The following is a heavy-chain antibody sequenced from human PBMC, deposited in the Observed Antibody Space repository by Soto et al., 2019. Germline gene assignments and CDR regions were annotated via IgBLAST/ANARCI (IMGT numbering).Heavy chain of an antibody. CDR3: AKGPYYDFWSGYSKSLYYFDY. CDR2: ISGSGGST. CDR1: GFTFSSYA. D-gene: IGHD3-3*01. Sequence: GGSLRLSCAASGFTFSSYAMSWVRQAPGKGLEWVSAISGSGGSTYYADSVKGRFTISRDNSKNTLYLQMNSLRTEDTAVYYCAKGPYYDFWSGYSKSLYYFDYWGQGTLVTVSS. J-gene: IGHJ4*02. V-gene: IGHV3-23*01.